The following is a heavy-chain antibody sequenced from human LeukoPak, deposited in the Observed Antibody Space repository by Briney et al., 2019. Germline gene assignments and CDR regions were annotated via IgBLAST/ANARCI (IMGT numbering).Heavy chain of an antibody. J-gene: IGHJ3*02. CDR3: ARVGSCSGGRGPDAFDI. V-gene: IGHV3-48*02. D-gene: IGHD2-15*01. CDR1: GFTFNSDA. CDR2: SSSSGSGT. Sequence: GGSLRLSCIGTGFTFNSDAMNWVRQAPGKGLEWVSYSSSSGSGTYYADSVKGRFTISRENAKNSLYLQMNSLRDEDTAVYYCARVGSCSGGRGPDAFDIWGQGTMVTISS.